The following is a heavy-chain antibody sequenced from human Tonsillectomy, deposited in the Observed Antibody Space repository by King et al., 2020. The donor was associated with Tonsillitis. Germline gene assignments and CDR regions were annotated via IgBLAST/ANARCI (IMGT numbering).Heavy chain of an antibody. J-gene: IGHJ3*02. CDR1: GFTFSSYS. CDR3: AGYCSGGSCYSVWAFDI. CDR2: ISSSSSTI. Sequence: VQLVESGGGLVQPGGSLRLSCAASGFTFSSYSMNWVRQAPGKGLEWVSYISSSSSTIYYADSVKGRFTISRDNAKNSLYLQMNSLRAEDTAVYYCAGYCSGGSCYSVWAFDIWGQGTMVTVSS. D-gene: IGHD2-15*01. V-gene: IGHV3-48*01.